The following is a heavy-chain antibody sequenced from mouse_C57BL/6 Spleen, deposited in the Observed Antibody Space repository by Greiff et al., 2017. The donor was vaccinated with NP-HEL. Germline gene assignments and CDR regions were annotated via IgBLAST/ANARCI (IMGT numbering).Heavy chain of an antibody. CDR2: INPSSGYT. D-gene: IGHD3-1*01. CDR3: ARSGARDYYAMDY. CDR1: GYTFTSYW. Sequence: VQLQQSGAELAKPGASVKLSCKASGYTFTSYWMHWVNQRPGQGLEWIGYINPSSGYTKYNQKFKDKATFTADKSSSTAYMQLSSLTYEDSAVYYCARSGARDYYAMDYWGQGTSVTVSS. V-gene: IGHV1-7*01. J-gene: IGHJ4*01.